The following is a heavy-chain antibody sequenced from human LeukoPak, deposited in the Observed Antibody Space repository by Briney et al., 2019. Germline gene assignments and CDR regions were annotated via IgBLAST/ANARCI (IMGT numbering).Heavy chain of an antibody. Sequence: SETLSLTCTVSVGSLSRDGYYWSWIRQHPGKGLEWIGAIYYTGSTYYNPSLKSRATISVDTSKNHFSLKLTSVTAADTAVYYCARGTGGAAAADFDPWGQGALVTVSS. CDR1: VGSLSRDGYY. V-gene: IGHV4-31*03. D-gene: IGHD6-13*01. CDR3: ARGTGGAAAADFDP. CDR2: IYYTGST. J-gene: IGHJ5*02.